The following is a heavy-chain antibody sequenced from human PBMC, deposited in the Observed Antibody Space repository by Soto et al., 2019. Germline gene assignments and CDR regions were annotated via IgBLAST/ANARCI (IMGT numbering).Heavy chain of an antibody. CDR1: GFTFSSYA. CDR3: ANKIRGIAAQRPYYFDY. CDR2: ISGSGGST. D-gene: IGHD6-13*01. V-gene: IGHV3-23*01. J-gene: IGHJ4*02. Sequence: GGSLRLSCAASGFTFSSYAMSWVRQAPGKGLEWVSAISGSGGSTYYADSVKGRFTISRDNSKNTLYLQMNSLRAEDTAVYYCANKIRGIAAQRPYYFDYWGQGTLVTVSS.